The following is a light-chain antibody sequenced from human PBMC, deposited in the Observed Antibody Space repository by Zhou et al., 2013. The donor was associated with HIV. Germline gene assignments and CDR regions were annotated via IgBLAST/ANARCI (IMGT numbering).Light chain of an antibody. CDR3: MQGTHWPPT. V-gene: IGKV2-30*02. J-gene: IGKJ2*01. CDR1: QSLVHRDGNTY. CDR2: KMS. Sequence: DVVLTQTPLIIPVTLGQPASITCTSSQSLVHRDGNTYLNWFQQRPGQSPRRLIYKMSQRDSGVPDRFIGSGSGFDFTLTITNVEAEDVATYYCMQGTHWPPTFGQGTKLDIK.